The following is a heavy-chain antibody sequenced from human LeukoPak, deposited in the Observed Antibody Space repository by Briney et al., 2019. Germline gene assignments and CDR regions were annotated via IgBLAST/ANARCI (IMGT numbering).Heavy chain of an antibody. V-gene: IGHV4-34*01. CDR3: ARDRVGQQLVGRNSYYYYMDV. J-gene: IGHJ6*03. Sequence: SETLSLTCAVYGGSFSGYYWSWIRQPPGEGLEWIGEVNHSGSTDYNPSLKSRVTISVDTSKNQFSLKLSSVTAADTAVYYCARDRVGQQLVGRNSYYYYMDVWGKGTTVTISS. D-gene: IGHD6-13*01. CDR1: GGSFSGYY. CDR2: VNHSGST.